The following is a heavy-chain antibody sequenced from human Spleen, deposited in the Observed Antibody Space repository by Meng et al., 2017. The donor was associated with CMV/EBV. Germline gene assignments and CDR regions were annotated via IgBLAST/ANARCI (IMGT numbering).Heavy chain of an antibody. D-gene: IGHD5-12*01. CDR1: GFSFSKHW. CDR2: INLYGSEK. CDR3: VTDQDRLGGI. V-gene: IGHV3-7*01. Sequence: GESPKISCVASGFSFSKHWMSWVRQAPGKGLEYLANINLYGSEKYYMDFVKGRFTISRDNAKNSLFLQMNSLRAEDTAVYYCVTDQDRLGGIWGQGTMVTVSS. J-gene: IGHJ3*02.